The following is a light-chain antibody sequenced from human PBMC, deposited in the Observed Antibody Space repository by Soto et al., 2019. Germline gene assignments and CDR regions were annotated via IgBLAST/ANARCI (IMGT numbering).Light chain of an antibody. CDR1: QSVSSNY. CDR3: QQYGSSLFT. Sequence: EIVLTQSPGTLSLSPGERATLSCRASQSVSSNYLAWYQQKSGQAPRLLIYGASSRATGIPDRFSGSGSGTHFTLTISRLEPEDFAAYYCQQYGSSLFTFGPGTKVDIK. CDR2: GAS. J-gene: IGKJ3*01. V-gene: IGKV3-20*01.